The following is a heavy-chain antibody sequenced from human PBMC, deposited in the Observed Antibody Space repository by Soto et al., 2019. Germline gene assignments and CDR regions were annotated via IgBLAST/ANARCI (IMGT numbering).Heavy chain of an antibody. CDR2: MYNTGST. CDR1: GGSISSYY. V-gene: IGHV4-59*08. CDR3: ARHREYSDYDGAGRKLAY. D-gene: IGHD5-12*01. Sequence: SETLSLTCTVSGGSISSYYWSWIRQPPGKGLEWIGYMYNTGSTIYNPSLKSRVTISVDTSKNQFSLKLNSVTAADTAVYYCARHREYSDYDGAGRKLAYWGQGTLVTVSS. J-gene: IGHJ4*02.